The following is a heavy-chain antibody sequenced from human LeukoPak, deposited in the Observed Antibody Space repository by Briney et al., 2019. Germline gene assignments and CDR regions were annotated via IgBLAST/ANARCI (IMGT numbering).Heavy chain of an antibody. Sequence: GGSLRLSCAASGFTFSSYGMHWVRQAPGKGLEWVAVISYDGSNKYYADSVKGRFTISRDNSKNTLYLQMNSLRAEDTAVYYCAKDPRPGGWTAKPNSLVVYWGQGTLVTVSS. CDR1: GFTFSSYG. CDR2: ISYDGSNK. D-gene: IGHD6-19*01. J-gene: IGHJ4*02. CDR3: AKDPRPGGWTAKPNSLVVY. V-gene: IGHV3-30*18.